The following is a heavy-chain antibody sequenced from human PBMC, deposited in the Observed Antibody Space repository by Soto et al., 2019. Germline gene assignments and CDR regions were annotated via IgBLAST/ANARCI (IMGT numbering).Heavy chain of an antibody. CDR2: IYYSGST. V-gene: IGHV4-59*08. J-gene: IGHJ4*02. Sequence: QVQLQESGPGLVKPSETLSLTCTVSGGSISSYYWSWIRQPPGKGLEWIGYIYYSGSTNYNPSLKSRVTISVDTSKNQFSLKLSSVTAADTAVYYCARSRETFVVPAAIGYFDYWGQGTLVTVSS. CDR3: ARSRETFVVPAAIGYFDY. D-gene: IGHD2-2*01. CDR1: GGSISSYY.